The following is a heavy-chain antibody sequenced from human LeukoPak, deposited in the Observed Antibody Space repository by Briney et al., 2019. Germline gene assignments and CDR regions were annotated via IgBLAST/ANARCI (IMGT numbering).Heavy chain of an antibody. V-gene: IGHV4-59*08. D-gene: IGHD3-10*01. J-gene: IGHJ4*02. CDR2: IYYSGST. Sequence: RASKTLSLTCTVSGGSISSYYWSWIRQPPGKGLEWIGYIYYSGSTNYNPSLKSRVTISVDTSKNQFSLKLSSVTAADTAVYYCARTYGSGSYYNSRPFDYWGQGTLVTVSS. CDR3: ARTYGSGSYYNSRPFDY. CDR1: GGSISSYY.